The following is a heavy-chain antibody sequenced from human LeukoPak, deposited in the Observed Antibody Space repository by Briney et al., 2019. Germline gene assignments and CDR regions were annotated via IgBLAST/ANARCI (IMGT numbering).Heavy chain of an antibody. CDR2: ISVSGTT. CDR3: AKDSGSYYFDY. D-gene: IGHD1-26*01. J-gene: IGHJ4*02. V-gene: IGHV3-23*01. Sequence: PGGSLRLSCAASGFTFSSYAMAWVRQAPGKGLEWVSGISVSGTTYYADSVKGRATISRDNSKNTLYLQMNSLRAEDTAVCYCAKDSGSYYFDYWGQGTLVTVSS. CDR1: GFTFSSYA.